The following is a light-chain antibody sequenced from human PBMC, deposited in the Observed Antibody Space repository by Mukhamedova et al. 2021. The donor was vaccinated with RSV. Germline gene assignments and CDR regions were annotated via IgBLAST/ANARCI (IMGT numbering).Light chain of an antibody. CDR3: QAWDRATAI. Sequence: GDKLVNKYVNWYQQRPGRSPVLVTYQDTKRPSGIPERVSGSNSGNAATLTITGTQSIDEADYYCQAWDRATAIFGGGTELTVL. CDR1: KLVNKY. CDR2: QDT. V-gene: IGLV3-1*01. J-gene: IGLJ2*01.